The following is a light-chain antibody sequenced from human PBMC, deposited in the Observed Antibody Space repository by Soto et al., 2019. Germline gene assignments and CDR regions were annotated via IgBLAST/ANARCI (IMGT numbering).Light chain of an antibody. J-gene: IGKJ4*01. V-gene: IGKV2-30*01. CDR3: MQGTHWPLT. CDR2: EVS. Sequence: VVMTQSPLSLPVTLGQPASVSCRSSQSLLYSDGKTFLTWFHQRPGQAPRRLIYEVSNRDSGVPDRFGGSGAGTDFTLKISRVEAEDVGLYYCMQGTHWPLTFGGGTKVEI. CDR1: QSLLYSDGKTF.